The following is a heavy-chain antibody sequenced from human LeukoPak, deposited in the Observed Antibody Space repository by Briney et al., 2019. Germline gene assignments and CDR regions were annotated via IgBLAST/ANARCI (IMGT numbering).Heavy chain of an antibody. V-gene: IGHV3-53*01. Sequence: GGSLRLSCAASGFTFSSYSMNWVRQAPGKGLEWVSFIYSDNTHYSDFVKGRFTISRDNSKNTLYLQMNSLRAEDTAVYYCARRAGAYSHPYDYWGQGTLVTVSS. J-gene: IGHJ4*02. CDR2: IYSDNT. D-gene: IGHD4/OR15-4a*01. CDR1: GFTFSSYS. CDR3: ARRAGAYSHPYDY.